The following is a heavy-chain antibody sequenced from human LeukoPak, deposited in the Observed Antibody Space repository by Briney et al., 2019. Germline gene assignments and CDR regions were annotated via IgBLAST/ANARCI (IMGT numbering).Heavy chain of an antibody. CDR2: INPSGGTT. Sequence: ASVKVSCKASGDTFTSYYIHWVRQAPGQGLEWMGIINPSGGTTNYAQKFQGRITVTRDTYTNTVYMDLSSLRSEDTATYYCARGAPTTRIGAGRFDYWGQGSLLTVAS. J-gene: IGHJ4*02. V-gene: IGHV1-46*01. CDR1: GDTFTSYY. CDR3: ARGAPTTRIGAGRFDY. D-gene: IGHD5-12*01.